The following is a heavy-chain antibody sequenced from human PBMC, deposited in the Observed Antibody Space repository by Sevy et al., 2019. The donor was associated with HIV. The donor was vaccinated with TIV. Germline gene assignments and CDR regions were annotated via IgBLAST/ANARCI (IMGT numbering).Heavy chain of an antibody. D-gene: IGHD6-19*01. CDR2: ISGSGGST. J-gene: IGHJ3*02. Sequence: GGSLRLSCAASGFTFSSYAMSWVRQAPGKGLEWVSAISGSGGSTYYADSVKGRFTISRDNSKNTLYLKMNSLRAEDTAVYYCAKVLAVAGHFDAFDIWGQGTMVTVSS. CDR1: GFTFSSYA. CDR3: AKVLAVAGHFDAFDI. V-gene: IGHV3-23*01.